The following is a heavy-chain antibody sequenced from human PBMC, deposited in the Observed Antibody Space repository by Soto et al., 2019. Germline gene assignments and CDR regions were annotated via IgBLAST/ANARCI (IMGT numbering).Heavy chain of an antibody. D-gene: IGHD2-2*01. CDR1: GGTFSSYA. J-gene: IGHJ6*02. CDR2: IIPIFGTA. CDR3: ARGVVVVPAARAYYYYGMDV. Sequence: SVKVSCKASGGTFSSYAISWVRQAPGQGLEWMGGIIPIFGTANYAQKFQGRVTITADESTSTAYMELSSLRSEDTAVYYCARGVVVVPAARAYYYYGMDVWGQGTTVTVSS. V-gene: IGHV1-69*13.